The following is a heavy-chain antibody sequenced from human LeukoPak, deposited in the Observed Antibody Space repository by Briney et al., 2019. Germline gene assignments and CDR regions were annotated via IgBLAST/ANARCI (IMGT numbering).Heavy chain of an antibody. Sequence: GASVKVPCKASGYTFTRYGISWVRQAPGQGLEWMGWISAYNGNTNYAQKLQGRVTMTTDTSTSTAYMELRSLRSDDTAVYYCAREASDIVATIPYFDYWGQGTLVIVSS. J-gene: IGHJ4*02. CDR1: GYTFTRYG. D-gene: IGHD5-12*01. V-gene: IGHV1-18*01. CDR3: AREASDIVATIPYFDY. CDR2: ISAYNGNT.